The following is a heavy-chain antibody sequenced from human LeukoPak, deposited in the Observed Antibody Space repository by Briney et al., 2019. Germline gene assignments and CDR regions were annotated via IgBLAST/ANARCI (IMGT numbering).Heavy chain of an antibody. CDR1: GYTFTSYG. Sequence: ASVKVSCKASGYTFTSYGISWVRQAPGQGLEWMGWISAYNGNTNYAQKFQGRVTITADKSTSTAYMELSSLRSEDTAVYYCASAPKNTVTFFDYWGQGTLVTVSS. CDR2: ISAYNGNT. D-gene: IGHD4-17*01. CDR3: ASAPKNTVTFFDY. J-gene: IGHJ4*02. V-gene: IGHV1-18*01.